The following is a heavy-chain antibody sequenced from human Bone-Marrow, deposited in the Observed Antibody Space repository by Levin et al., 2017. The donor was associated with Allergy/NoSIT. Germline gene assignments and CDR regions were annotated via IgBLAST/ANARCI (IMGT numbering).Heavy chain of an antibody. CDR1: GGSINSDGDY. CDR3: ARAVLSISYYYGMDV. V-gene: IGHV4-31*03. Sequence: SQTLSLTCTVSGGSINSDGDYWTWIRQHPGKGLEFIGYIYYSGSAYYNPSLKSRVTISVDTSKNQFSLKLSSVTAADTAVYYCARAVLSISYYYGMDVWGQGTTVTVSS. J-gene: IGHJ6*02. CDR2: IYYSGSA. D-gene: IGHD3-9*01.